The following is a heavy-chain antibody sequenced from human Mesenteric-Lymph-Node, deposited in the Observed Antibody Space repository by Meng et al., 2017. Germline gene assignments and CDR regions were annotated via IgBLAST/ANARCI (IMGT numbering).Heavy chain of an antibody. CDR1: GYTFTAYY. CDR3: ARDRGVIAVASFDY. D-gene: IGHD6-19*01. Sequence: ASVKVSCKASGYTFTAYYIHWARQAPGQGLEWMGWINPNNGRTNYAQKFQGRVTVTRDRSLSTAYMELSRLRSDDTAVYSCARDRGVIAVASFDYWGQGTLVTVSS. V-gene: IGHV1-2*02. J-gene: IGHJ4*02. CDR2: INPNNGRT.